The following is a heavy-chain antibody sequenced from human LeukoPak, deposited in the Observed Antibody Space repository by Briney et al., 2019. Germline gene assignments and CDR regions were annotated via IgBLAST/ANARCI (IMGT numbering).Heavy chain of an antibody. V-gene: IGHV3-30*02. Sequence: GGSLRLSCAASGFTFSSYGMHWVRQAPGKGLEWVAFIRYDGSNKYYADSVKGRFTISRDNSKNTLYLQMNSLRAEDTAVYYCAKGRGKRNSSSWYDYWGQGTLVTVSS. CDR3: AKGRGKRNSSSWYDY. CDR2: IRYDGSNK. J-gene: IGHJ4*02. D-gene: IGHD6-13*01. CDR1: GFTFSSYG.